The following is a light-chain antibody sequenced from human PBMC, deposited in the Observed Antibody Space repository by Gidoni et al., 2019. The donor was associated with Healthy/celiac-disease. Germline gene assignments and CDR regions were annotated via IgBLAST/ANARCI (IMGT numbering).Light chain of an antibody. J-gene: IGLJ2*01. Sequence: QSALTQPASVSGSPGQSITIPCTGTSSDVGGYNYVSWYQQPPGKAPKPMIYGVSNRPSGVTNRFSGSKSGNTASLTISGLQAEDEADYYCSSYTSSSTLVVFGGGTKLTVL. CDR3: SSYTSSSTLVV. CDR2: GVS. CDR1: SSDVGGYNY. V-gene: IGLV2-14*01.